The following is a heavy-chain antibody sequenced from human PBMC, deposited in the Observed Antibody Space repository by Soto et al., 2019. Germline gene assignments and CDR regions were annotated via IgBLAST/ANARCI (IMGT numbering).Heavy chain of an antibody. V-gene: IGHV4-61*01. J-gene: IGHJ5*02. D-gene: IGHD2-21*01. CDR1: GGSVSSGTYY. CDR3: ARRNSGCNWLDP. Sequence: SETLSLTCVVSGGSVSSGTYYWTWIRQPPGKGLEWIGYISNSGSTNYNPSLKSRVTISADTSKNQFSLKLNSVIAADTAVYYCARRNSGCNWLDPWGQGTLVTVSS. CDR2: ISNSGST.